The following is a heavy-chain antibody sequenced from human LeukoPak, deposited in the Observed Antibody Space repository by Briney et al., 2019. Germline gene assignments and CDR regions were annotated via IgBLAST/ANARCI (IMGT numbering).Heavy chain of an antibody. CDR3: ARENSGYDPAYYYYGMEV. Sequence: SVKVSCKASGGTFSSYAISWVRQAPGQGLEWMGRIIPILGIANYAQKFQGRVTITADKSTSTAYMELSSLRSEDTAVYYCARENSGYDPAYYYYGMEVWGQGTTVTVSS. CDR2: IIPILGIA. V-gene: IGHV1-69*04. CDR1: GGTFSSYA. J-gene: IGHJ6*02. D-gene: IGHD5-12*01.